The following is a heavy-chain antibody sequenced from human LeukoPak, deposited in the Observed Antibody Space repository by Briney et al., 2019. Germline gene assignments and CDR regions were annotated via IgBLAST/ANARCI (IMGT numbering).Heavy chain of an antibody. CDR1: GGSISSGSYY. D-gene: IGHD1-26*01. CDR2: INHSGST. Sequence: SETLSLTCTVSGGSISSGSYYWSWIRQPPGKGLEWIGEINHSGSTNYNPSLKSRVTISVDTSKNQFSLKLSSVTAADTAVYYCARGPLGATYYFDYWGQGTLVTVSS. CDR3: ARGPLGATYYFDY. J-gene: IGHJ4*02. V-gene: IGHV4-39*07.